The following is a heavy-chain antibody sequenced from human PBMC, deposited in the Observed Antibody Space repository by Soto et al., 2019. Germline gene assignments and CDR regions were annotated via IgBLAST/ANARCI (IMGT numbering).Heavy chain of an antibody. D-gene: IGHD5-18*01. Sequence: QVQLQESGPGLVKPSGTLSLTCTVSGGSMSSSNWWNWVRQSPGKGLEWIGEAHHSGRTNYNPSLKSRVTISVDKSQNHFSLKLPSVTAADTAVYYCARSAATVLDYWGQGTLVTVSS. CDR2: AHHSGRT. CDR1: GGSMSSSNW. V-gene: IGHV4-4*02. J-gene: IGHJ4*02. CDR3: ARSAATVLDY.